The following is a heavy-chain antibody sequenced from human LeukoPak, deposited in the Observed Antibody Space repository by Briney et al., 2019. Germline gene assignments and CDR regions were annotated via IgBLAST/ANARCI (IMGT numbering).Heavy chain of an antibody. CDR1: GDSISSYY. Sequence: SETLSLTCTVSGDSISSYYWSWIRQPPGKGLERIGFISYSGSTVSNPSLKSRVTISVDTSNNQFSLKVRSVTAADTAVYYCARGEMATIRDWGQGTLVTVSS. J-gene: IGHJ4*02. V-gene: IGHV4-59*01. CDR3: ARGEMATIRD. D-gene: IGHD5-24*01. CDR2: ISYSGST.